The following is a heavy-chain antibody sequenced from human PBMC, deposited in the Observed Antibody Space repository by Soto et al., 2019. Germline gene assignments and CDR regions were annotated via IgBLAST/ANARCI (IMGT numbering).Heavy chain of an antibody. Sequence: QVQLQESGPGLVKPSETLSLTCTVSGGSISSYYWSWIRQPPGKGLEWIGYIYNSGSTNYNPSLQRRVHISVDTSKNQFSLKLSSVTAADTAVYYCARGSTGYSSSWYRYWGQGTLVTVSS. D-gene: IGHD6-13*01. CDR2: IYNSGST. CDR1: GGSISSYY. CDR3: ARGSTGYSSSWYRY. J-gene: IGHJ4*02. V-gene: IGHV4-59*08.